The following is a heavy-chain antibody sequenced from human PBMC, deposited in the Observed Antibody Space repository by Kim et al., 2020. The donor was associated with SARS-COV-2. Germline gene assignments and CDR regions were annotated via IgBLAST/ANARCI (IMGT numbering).Heavy chain of an antibody. Sequence: GGSLRLSCAASGFTFSSYWMTWVRQAPGRGLEWVASMNQDGSAKFYVRSVEGRFTISRDNAKRSLSLQMTSLRADDTALYYCARDTGPNLYDFWGQGTLV. CDR3: ARDTGPNLYDF. CDR2: MNQDGSAK. J-gene: IGHJ4*02. D-gene: IGHD4-17*01. CDR1: GFTFSSYW. V-gene: IGHV3-7*03.